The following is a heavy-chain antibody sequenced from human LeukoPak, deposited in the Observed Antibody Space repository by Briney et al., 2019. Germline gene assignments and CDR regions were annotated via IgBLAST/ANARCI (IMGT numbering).Heavy chain of an antibody. D-gene: IGHD2-2*01. J-gene: IGHJ6*03. CDR1: GFTFSSYS. CDR2: IISSSSYI. Sequence: GGSLRLYCAASGFTFSSYSMNWVRQAPGKGLEWVSSIISSSSYIYYADSVKGRFTISRDNAKNSLYLQMNSLRAEDTAVYYCARRDIVVVPAASDYYYYMDVWGKGTTVTVSS. V-gene: IGHV3-21*01. CDR3: ARRDIVVVPAASDYYYYMDV.